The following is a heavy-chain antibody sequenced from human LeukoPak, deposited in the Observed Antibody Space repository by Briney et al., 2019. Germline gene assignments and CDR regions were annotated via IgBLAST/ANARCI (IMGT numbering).Heavy chain of an antibody. D-gene: IGHD6-13*01. CDR2: INPNSGGT. CDR3: ARDEAAAGTLGAFDI. V-gene: IGHV1-2*02. Sequence: ASVKVSCKASGYTFTGYYMHWVRQAPGQGLEWMGWINPNSGGTNYAQKFQGRVTMTRDTSISTAYMELSRLRSDDTAVYYCARDEAAAGTLGAFDIWGQGTMVTVSS. CDR1: GYTFTGYY. J-gene: IGHJ3*02.